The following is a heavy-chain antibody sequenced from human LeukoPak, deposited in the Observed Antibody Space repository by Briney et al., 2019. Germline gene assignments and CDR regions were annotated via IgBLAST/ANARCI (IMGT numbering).Heavy chain of an antibody. D-gene: IGHD2-15*01. CDR2: IHSSGST. CDR1: GGSISTFYY. J-gene: IGHJ4*02. V-gene: IGHV4-4*09. Sequence: SETLSLTCTVSGGSISTFYYWTWIRQSPGKGLEWIGNIHSSGSTSYNPSLKSRVTMSVDTSKNQFSLRLSSVTAADTAVYYCVRPGQSSWWVYFNYWGQGTVVTVSS. CDR3: VRPGQSSWWVYFNY.